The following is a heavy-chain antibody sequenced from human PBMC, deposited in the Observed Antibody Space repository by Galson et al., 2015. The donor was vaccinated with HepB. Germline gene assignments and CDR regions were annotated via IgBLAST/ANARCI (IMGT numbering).Heavy chain of an antibody. CDR2: TYYRSKWYN. CDR3: ARAGRNSSSWSPRLKEYYFDY. CDR1: GDSVSSHSAA. D-gene: IGHD6-13*01. J-gene: IGHJ4*02. Sequence: CAISGDSVSSHSAAWNWIRQSPSRGLEWLGRTYYRSKWYNDYAVSVKSRITINPDTSKNQFSLQLNSVTPEDTAVYYCARAGRNSSSWSPRLKEYYFDYWGQGTLVTVSS. V-gene: IGHV6-1*01.